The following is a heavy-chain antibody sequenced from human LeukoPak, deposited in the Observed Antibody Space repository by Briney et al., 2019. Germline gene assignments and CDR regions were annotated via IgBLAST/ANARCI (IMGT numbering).Heavy chain of an antibody. CDR2: IHYSGST. V-gene: IGHV4-61*01. J-gene: IGHJ4*02. Sequence: PSETLSLTCTVSDVSVTRGPDYWTWIRQPPGKGLEWIGYIHYSGSTNYNPSLKSRVTISLDTSKNQFSLNLNSVTAADTAVYYCARDQYGDYDFDYWGQGTLVTVSS. CDR1: DVSVTRGPDY. CDR3: ARDQYGDYDFDY. D-gene: IGHD4-17*01.